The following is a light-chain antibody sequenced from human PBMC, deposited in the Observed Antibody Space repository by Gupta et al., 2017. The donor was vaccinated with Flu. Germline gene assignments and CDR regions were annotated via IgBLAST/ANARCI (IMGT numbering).Light chain of an antibody. CDR3: QHENNCPWT. V-gene: IGKV3-15*01. CDR1: QSVSSN. CDR2: GAS. Sequence: EIVMTQSPATLSVSPGERATLSCRASQSVSSNLAWYQQKPGQAPRLLIYGASTRANGIPARFSGSGYGTEFTLTISSRQSEDFAVYYCQHENNCPWTFGQGTKVEIK. J-gene: IGKJ1*01.